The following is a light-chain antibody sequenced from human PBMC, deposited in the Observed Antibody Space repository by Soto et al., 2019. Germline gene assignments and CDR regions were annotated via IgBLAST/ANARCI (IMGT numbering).Light chain of an antibody. CDR1: QSISSW. CDR3: QESYSPLWGT. CDR2: GAS. J-gene: IGKJ1*01. Sequence: DIQMTQSPSTLSGSVGDRVTITCRASQSISSWLAWYQQKPGKAPKLLIYGASSLQSGVPLRFSGSGSGTDFTLTISSLEPEDFATYYCQESYSPLWGTCGQGTKVDIK. V-gene: IGKV1-39*01.